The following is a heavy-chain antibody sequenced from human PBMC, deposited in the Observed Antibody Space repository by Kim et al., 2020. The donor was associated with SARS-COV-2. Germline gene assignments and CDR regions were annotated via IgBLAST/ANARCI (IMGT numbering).Heavy chain of an antibody. CDR1: GFTFSSYG. V-gene: IGHV3-30*18. CDR3: AKALFWSGYSIIVHYYY. J-gene: IGHJ6*01. Sequence: GGSLRLSCAASGFTFSSYGMHWVRQAPGKGLEWVAVISYDGSNKYYADSVKGRFTISRDNSTNTLYLQMNSLRAEDTAVYYCAKALFWSGYSIIVHYYY. D-gene: IGHD3-3*01. CDR2: ISYDGSNK.